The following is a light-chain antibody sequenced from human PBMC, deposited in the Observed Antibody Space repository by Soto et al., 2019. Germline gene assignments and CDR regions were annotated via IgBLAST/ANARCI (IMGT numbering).Light chain of an antibody. Sequence: QSALTQPASVSVSPGQSITVSCTGTSSDVGAYYSVSGYQHHPGKAPKLIIYGVTNRPSGVSNRFSGSKSGNTASLTISGLQAEDEADYHCSSYTSGSSHYVFGTGTKVTVL. V-gene: IGLV2-14*01. CDR2: GVT. CDR3: SSYTSGSSHYV. J-gene: IGLJ1*01. CDR1: SSDVGAYYS.